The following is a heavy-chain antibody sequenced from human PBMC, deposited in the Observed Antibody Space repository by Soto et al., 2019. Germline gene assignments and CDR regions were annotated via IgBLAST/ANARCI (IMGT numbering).Heavy chain of an antibody. CDR2: ISNDGSNK. CDR3: AKVIRADSTSSNFYYYSGMDV. D-gene: IGHD6-6*01. V-gene: IGHV3-30*18. J-gene: IGHJ6*02. CDR1: GFSFRSYG. Sequence: GALRLSWGASGFSFRSYGMHLGRPAPGQGVGGVAVISNDGSNKYYADSVKGRFTISRDNSKDTLFLQMNSLRGEDTAIYYCAKVIRADSTSSNFYYYSGMDVWGQGTTVTVSS.